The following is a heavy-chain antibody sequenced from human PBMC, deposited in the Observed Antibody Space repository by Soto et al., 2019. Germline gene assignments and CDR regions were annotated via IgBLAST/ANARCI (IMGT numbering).Heavy chain of an antibody. CDR3: ARGPSLYYYGSGSLLGDYYGMDV. D-gene: IGHD3-10*01. CDR2: INHSGST. J-gene: IGHJ6*02. Sequence: SETLSLTCAVYGGSFSGYYWSWIRQPPGKGLEWIGEINHSGSTNYNPSLKSRVTISVDTSKNQFSLKLSSVTAADTAVYYCARGPSLYYYGSGSLLGDYYGMDVWGQGTTVTVS. CDR1: GGSFSGYY. V-gene: IGHV4-34*01.